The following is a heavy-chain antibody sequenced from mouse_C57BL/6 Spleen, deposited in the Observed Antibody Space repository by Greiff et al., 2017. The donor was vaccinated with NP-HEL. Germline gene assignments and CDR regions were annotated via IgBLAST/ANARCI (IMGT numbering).Heavy chain of an antibody. CDR3: ARGRSWDYWYFEV. D-gene: IGHD4-1*01. CDR1: GYTFTSYW. CDR2: IYPSDSET. Sequence: QVQLQQPGAELVRPGSSVKLSCKASGYTFTSYWMDWVKQRPGQGLEWIGNIYPSDSETHYNQKFKDKATLTVDKSSSTAYMQLSSLTSEDSAVDYCARGRSWDYWYFEVWGTGTTVTVSS. V-gene: IGHV1-61*01. J-gene: IGHJ1*03.